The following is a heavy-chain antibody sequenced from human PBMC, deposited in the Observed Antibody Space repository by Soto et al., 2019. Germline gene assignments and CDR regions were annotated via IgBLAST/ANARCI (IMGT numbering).Heavy chain of an antibody. D-gene: IGHD3-10*01. V-gene: IGHV4-34*01. CDR1: GGSFSGYY. CDR2: INHSGST. CDR3: ARGLGYYYGSGSYPPGRDYYYGMDV. J-gene: IGHJ6*02. Sequence: SETLSLTCAVYGGSFSGYYWSWISQPPGKGLEWIGEINHSGSTNYNPSLKSRVTISVDTSKNQFSLKLSSVTAADTAVYYCARGLGYYYGSGSYPPGRDYYYGMDVWGQGTTVTVSS.